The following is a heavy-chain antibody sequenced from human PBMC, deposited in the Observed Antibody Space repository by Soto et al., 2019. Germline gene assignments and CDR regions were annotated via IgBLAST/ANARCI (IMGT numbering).Heavy chain of an antibody. D-gene: IGHD6-19*01. V-gene: IGHV3-30*03. CDR3: ASPRSFPYSSGWYYFDY. CDR2: ISYDGSNK. J-gene: IGHJ4*02. Sequence: HPGGSLRLSCAASGFTFSSYGMHWVRQAPGKGLEWVAVISYDGSNKYYADSVKGRFTISRDNSKNTLYLQMNSLRAEDTAVYYCASPRSFPYSSGWYYFDYWGQGTLVTVSS. CDR1: GFTFSSYG.